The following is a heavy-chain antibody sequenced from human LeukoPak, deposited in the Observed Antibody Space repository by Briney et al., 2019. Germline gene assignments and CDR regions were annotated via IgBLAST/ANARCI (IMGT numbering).Heavy chain of an antibody. CDR1: GYSFTSYW. D-gene: IGHD3-22*01. CDR3: ARHYSDSSAYSYRYYGMDV. Sequence: PGESLKISCKASGYSFTSYWIGWVRQMPGKGLEWMGIIYPGDPDIRYSPSFQGQVTISADKSISTAYLQWSSLKASDTAIYYCARHYSDSSAYSYRYYGMDVWGQGTTVTVSS. J-gene: IGHJ6*02. CDR2: IYPGDPDI. V-gene: IGHV5-51*01.